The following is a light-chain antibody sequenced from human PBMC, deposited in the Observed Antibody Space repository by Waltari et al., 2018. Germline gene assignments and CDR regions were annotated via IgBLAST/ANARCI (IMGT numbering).Light chain of an antibody. Sequence: DIQMTQSPSSLSASVGDRVTITCRATQSIGTYLNWYHQKPGKAPKLLIYGASSLQSGVPSRFSGSGYGTDFTLTISSLQPEDFAICYCQQSYSTPYTFGQGTKLEIK. CDR1: QSIGTY. CDR2: GAS. J-gene: IGKJ2*01. V-gene: IGKV1-39*01. CDR3: QQSYSTPYT.